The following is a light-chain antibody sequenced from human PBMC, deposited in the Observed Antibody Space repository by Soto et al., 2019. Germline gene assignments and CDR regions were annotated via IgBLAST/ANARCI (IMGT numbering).Light chain of an antibody. J-gene: IGLJ2*01. V-gene: IGLV2-14*01. CDR2: GVS. CDR3: NSYTSNSLHVV. Sequence: QSVLTQPASVSGSPGQSITISCTETSGDVGGYNSVSWYQQYPGKAPKLMIYGVSDRPSGVSNRFSGSKSGNTASLTISGLQAEDEADYYCNSYTSNSLHVVFGGGTKVTVL. CDR1: SGDVGGYNS.